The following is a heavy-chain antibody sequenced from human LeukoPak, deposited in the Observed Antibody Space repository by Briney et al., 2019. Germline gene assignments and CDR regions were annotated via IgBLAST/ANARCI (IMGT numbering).Heavy chain of an antibody. D-gene: IGHD7-27*01. CDR2: IYYSGST. V-gene: IGHV4-39*07. J-gene: IGHJ4*02. CDR3: ARNWGINPKIDY. CDR1: GGSISSYY. Sequence: TSETLSLTCTVSGGSISSYYWGWIRQPPGKGLEWIGSIYYSGSTYYNPSLKSRVTISVDTSKNQFSLKLSSVTAADTAVYYCARNWGINPKIDYWGQGTLVTVSS.